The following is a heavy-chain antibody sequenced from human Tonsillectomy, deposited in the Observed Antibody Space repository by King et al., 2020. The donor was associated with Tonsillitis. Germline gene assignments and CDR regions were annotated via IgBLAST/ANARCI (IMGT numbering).Heavy chain of an antibody. V-gene: IGHV3-23*04. CDR1: GFTFSSYA. Sequence: VQLVESGGDLVQPGGSLRLSCAVSGFTFSSYAMSWVRQAPGKGLEWGSAISGSGSSTYYADSVKGRFTILRDNSKNTLYLQMKSLGAEDTAVYYWSKDQTGYSSCWFDYWGQGTLVAVFS. D-gene: IGHD6-19*01. J-gene: IGHJ4*02. CDR3: SKDQTGYSSCWFDY. CDR2: ISGSGSST.